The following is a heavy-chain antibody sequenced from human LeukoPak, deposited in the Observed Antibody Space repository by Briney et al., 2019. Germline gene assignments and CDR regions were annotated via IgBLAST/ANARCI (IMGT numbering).Heavy chain of an antibody. V-gene: IGHV1-69*13. CDR2: IIPVLGTT. J-gene: IGHJ6*03. Sequence: GASVKVSCKASGGTFSRYAISWVRQAPGQGLEWMGGIIPVLGTTNYAQTFRNKVTITADESTSTTYMELSSLTSEDTAVYYCAREGGDYYYDSVDYYYYYFMDVWGKGTTVTVSS. CDR3: AREGGDYYYDSVDYYYYYFMDV. CDR1: GGTFSRYA. D-gene: IGHD3-22*01.